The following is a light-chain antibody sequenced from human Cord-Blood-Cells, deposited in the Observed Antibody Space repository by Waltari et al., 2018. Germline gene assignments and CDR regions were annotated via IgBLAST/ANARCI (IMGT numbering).Light chain of an antibody. CDR3: QQYNSYSRIT. CDR2: KAS. V-gene: IGKV1-5*03. J-gene: IGKJ4*01. CDR1: QSISSW. Sequence: DIQMTQSPSTLSASVGDRVTITCRASQSISSWLAWYQQKPGKAPKLLIYKASSVESGVPSRFSDSGSGTEFTRTISSLQPDDFATYYCQQYNSYSRITFGGGTKVEIK.